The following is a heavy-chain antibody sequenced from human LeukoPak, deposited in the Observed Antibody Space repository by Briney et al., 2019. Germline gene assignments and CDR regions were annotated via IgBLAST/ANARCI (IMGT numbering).Heavy chain of an antibody. J-gene: IGHJ4*02. CDR1: GGSISSGGYY. Sequence: SQTLSLTCTVSGGSISSGGYYWNWIRQHPGKGLEWIGYIYYSGSTYYNPSLKSRVTISVDTSKNQFSLKLSSVTAADTAVYYCARADGGYYTFDYWGQGTLVTVSS. CDR2: IYYSGST. V-gene: IGHV4-31*03. D-gene: IGHD3-3*01. CDR3: ARADGGYYTFDY.